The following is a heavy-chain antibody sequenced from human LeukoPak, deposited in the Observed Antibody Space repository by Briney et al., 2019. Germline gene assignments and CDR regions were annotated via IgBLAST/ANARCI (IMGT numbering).Heavy chain of an antibody. D-gene: IGHD5-18*01. J-gene: IGHJ4*02. CDR1: GFTFSSYG. CDR2: ISNDGSKK. CDR3: AKDRYSYAFEYSDS. Sequence: GGSLRLSCAASGFTFSSYGMHWVRQAPGKGLDWVAVISNDGSKKYYANSVKGRFTISRDNSKNTLSLQVSSLRTEDTAVYYCAKDRYSYAFEYSDSWGQGTLVTVSS. V-gene: IGHV3-30*18.